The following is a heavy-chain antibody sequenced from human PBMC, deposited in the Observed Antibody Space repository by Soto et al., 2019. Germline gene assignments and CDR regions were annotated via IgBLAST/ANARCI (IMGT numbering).Heavy chain of an antibody. D-gene: IGHD6-13*01. J-gene: IGHJ4*02. V-gene: IGHV3-30*18. CDR2: ISYDGSNK. Sequence: GGSLRLSCAASGFTFSSYWMSWVRQAPGKGLEWVAVISYDGSNKYYADSVKGRFTISRDNSKNTLYLQMNSLRAEDTAVYYCAKDRNSGLDYWGQGTLVTVSS. CDR3: AKDRNSGLDY. CDR1: GFTFSSYW.